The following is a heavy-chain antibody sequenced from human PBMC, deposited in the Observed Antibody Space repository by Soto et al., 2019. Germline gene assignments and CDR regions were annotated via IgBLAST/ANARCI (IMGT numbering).Heavy chain of an antibody. Sequence: PSETLSLTCTVSRVSISSTAYYWGWVRQPPGKGLEWIGSINYSGNPYSNSSLKSRVTISVDTSRNQFSLKLSSVTAADTAVYYCARLATRYYFDYWGQGTLVTVS. CDR2: INYSGNP. CDR1: RVSISSTAYY. D-gene: IGHD1-1*01. V-gene: IGHV4-39*01. J-gene: IGHJ4*02. CDR3: ARLATRYYFDY.